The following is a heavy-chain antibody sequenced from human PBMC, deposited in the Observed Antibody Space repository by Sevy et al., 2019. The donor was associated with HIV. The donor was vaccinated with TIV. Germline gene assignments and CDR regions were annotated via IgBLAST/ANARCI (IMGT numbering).Heavy chain of an antibody. Sequence: ASVKVSCKASGGTFSSYAISWVRQAPGQGLEWMGGIIPIFGTANYAQKFQGRVTITADKSTSTAYMELSSLRSEDTAVYYCARDGTHLRTIESYYGSGSYYNPYYYYMDVWGKGTTVTVSS. CDR1: GGTFSSYA. J-gene: IGHJ6*03. CDR3: ARDGTHLRTIESYYGSGSYYNPYYYYMDV. D-gene: IGHD3-10*01. V-gene: IGHV1-69*06. CDR2: IIPIFGTA.